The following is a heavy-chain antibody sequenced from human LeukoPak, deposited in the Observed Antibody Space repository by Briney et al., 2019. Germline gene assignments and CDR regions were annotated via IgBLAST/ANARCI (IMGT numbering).Heavy chain of an antibody. J-gene: IGHJ6*02. V-gene: IGHV6-1*01. CDR2: TYRTSKWYT. Sequence: SQTLSLTCAISGDSVSRDGPAWNWIRQSPSRGLEWLGRTYRTSKWYTNYAESVRSRIVVNPDTSKNQFSLQLNSVTHEDTAVYYCARGMRDYYGMDVWGQGTTVTVSS. CDR1: GDSVSRDGPA. CDR3: ARGMRDYYGMDV.